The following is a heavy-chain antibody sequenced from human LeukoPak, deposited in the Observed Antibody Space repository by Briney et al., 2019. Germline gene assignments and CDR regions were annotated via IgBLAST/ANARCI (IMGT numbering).Heavy chain of an antibody. J-gene: IGHJ4*02. CDR1: GFTFRSHS. D-gene: IGHD2/OR15-2a*01. Sequence: PGGSLRLSCAASGFTFRSHSLDWVHQAPGKGLEWVSSITGAGSIQYADSVQGRFTISRDNTQNSIFLQMNSLRAEDTAVYYFVRDVIHSYFDIWGQGILVTVSS. CDR2: ITGAGSI. V-gene: IGHV3-21*01. CDR3: VRDVIHSYFDI.